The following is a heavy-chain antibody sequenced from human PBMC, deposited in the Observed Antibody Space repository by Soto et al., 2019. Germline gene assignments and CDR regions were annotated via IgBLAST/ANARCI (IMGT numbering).Heavy chain of an antibody. CDR1: GFTFSSYA. Sequence: QVQLVESGGGVVQPGRSLRLSCAASGFTFSSYAMHWVRQAPGKGLEWVAVITYDGSNKYYAASVKGRFTISRDNSKNTRYLQMNSLRAEDTAVYYWAGGAVSYFDYGGQGTLVTVSS. CDR3: AGGAVSYFDY. CDR2: ITYDGSNK. V-gene: IGHV3-30-3*01. J-gene: IGHJ4*02. D-gene: IGHD2-21*01.